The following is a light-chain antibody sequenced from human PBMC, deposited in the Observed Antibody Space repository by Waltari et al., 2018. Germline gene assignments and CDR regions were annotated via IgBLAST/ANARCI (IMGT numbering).Light chain of an antibody. J-gene: IGKJ4*01. V-gene: IGKV1-39*01. CDR2: AAS. CDR3: QQTYNIPRT. CDR1: RDITNY. Sequence: DIQMTQSPSSLSASVGDRVTITCRASRDITNYVNWYQQKAGKAPQLLIYAASSLQGGVPSRVSGGGSGTDFNLTITRRRPDDFATYYCQQTYNIPRTFGGGTKVEIK.